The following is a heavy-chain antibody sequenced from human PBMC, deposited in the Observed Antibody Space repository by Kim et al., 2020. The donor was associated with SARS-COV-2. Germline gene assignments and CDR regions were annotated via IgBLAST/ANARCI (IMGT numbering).Heavy chain of an antibody. J-gene: IGHJ6*02. CDR2: ISYDGSNK. Sequence: GGSLRLSCAASGFTFSSYGMHWVRQAPGKGLEWVAVISYDGSNKYYADSVKGRFTISRDNSKNTLYLQMNSLRAEDTAVYYCAKESAAGPTYYYYGMDVWGQGTTVTVSS. CDR3: AKESAAGPTYYYYGMDV. V-gene: IGHV3-30*18. CDR1: GFTFSSYG. D-gene: IGHD6-13*01.